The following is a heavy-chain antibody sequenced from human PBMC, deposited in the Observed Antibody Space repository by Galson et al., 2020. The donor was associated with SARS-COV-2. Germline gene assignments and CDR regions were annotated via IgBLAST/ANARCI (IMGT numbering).Heavy chain of an antibody. D-gene: IGHD6-19*01. Sequence: GESLKISCKVSGYTLTELSMHWVRQAPGKWLEWMGGFDPEDGETIYAQKFQGRVTMTEDTSTDTAYMELSSLRSEDTAVYYCATALAVAGTPAHYYYYYGMDVWGQGTTVTVSS. CDR2: FDPEDGET. J-gene: IGHJ6*02. CDR3: ATALAVAGTPAHYYYYYGMDV. V-gene: IGHV1-24*01. CDR1: GYTLTELS.